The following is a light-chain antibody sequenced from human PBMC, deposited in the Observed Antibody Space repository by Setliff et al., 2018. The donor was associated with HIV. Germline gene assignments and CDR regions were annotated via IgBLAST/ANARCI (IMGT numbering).Light chain of an antibody. Sequence: QSALTQPASVSGSPGQSITISCTGTSSDVGGYNYVSWYQQHPGKAPKLMIYDVSNRPSGVSNRFSGSKSGNTASLTISGLQAEDEADYYCGSYVSRQNSYVFGTGTKVTVL. CDR3: GSYVSRQNSYV. CDR1: SSDVGGYNY. CDR2: DVS. J-gene: IGLJ1*01. V-gene: IGLV2-14*01.